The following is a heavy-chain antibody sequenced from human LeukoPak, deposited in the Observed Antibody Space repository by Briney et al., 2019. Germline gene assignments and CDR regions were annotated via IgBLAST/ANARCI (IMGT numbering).Heavy chain of an antibody. CDR1: GFTFSDYW. Sequence: GGSLRLSCAASGFTFSDYWMTWVRQGPGKGLEWVANIKEDGSRKYYVDSVKGRFTISRDNAKNSQYLQMNSLRVEDTAVYYCARMGRLDYWGQGTLVTVSS. CDR2: IKEDGSRK. D-gene: IGHD5-24*01. CDR3: ARMGRLDY. V-gene: IGHV3-7*01. J-gene: IGHJ4*02.